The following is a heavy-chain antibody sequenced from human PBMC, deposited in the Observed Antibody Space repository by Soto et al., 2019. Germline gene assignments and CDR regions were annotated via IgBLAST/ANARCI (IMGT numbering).Heavy chain of an antibody. CDR1: GGSFSDYY. J-gene: IGHJ5*02. Sequence: PSETLSLTCAVYGGSFSDYYWSWIRQPPGKGLEWIGEINHSGSTNCNPSLKSRVTMSVDTSKNQFSLKLTSVTAADTAVYYCARGRVGDTNWNWFDHWGQGTLVTVSS. V-gene: IGHV4-34*01. CDR3: ARGRVGDTNWNWFDH. D-gene: IGHD1-26*01. CDR2: INHSGST.